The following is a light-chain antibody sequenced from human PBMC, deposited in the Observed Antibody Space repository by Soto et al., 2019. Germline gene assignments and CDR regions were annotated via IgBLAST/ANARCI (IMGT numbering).Light chain of an antibody. CDR3: QQSYSSPPT. J-gene: IGKJ1*01. CDR2: AAS. CDR1: QSISNH. V-gene: IGKV1-39*01. Sequence: TQMPQSPSSLSASVEDRVIIACRASQSISNHLNWYQQKPGKAPKLLIFAASSLQSGVPSRFSGSRSGPDFTLTISSLQPEDFATYYCQQSYSSPPTFGQGTKVDIK.